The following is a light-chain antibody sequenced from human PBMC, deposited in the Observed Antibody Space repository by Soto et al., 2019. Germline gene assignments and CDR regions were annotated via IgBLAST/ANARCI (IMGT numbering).Light chain of an antibody. Sequence: EIVLTQFPGTLSLSPGARATLSCSASQSVSSSDLAWYQQNPGQAPRLLIYGTSSRATGIPDRFSGSGSETDCTLSIRRMEPEDVAVDYCQQYATSRTFGQGTKMEMK. CDR1: QSVSSSD. V-gene: IGKV3-20*01. J-gene: IGKJ1*01. CDR2: GTS. CDR3: QQYATSRT.